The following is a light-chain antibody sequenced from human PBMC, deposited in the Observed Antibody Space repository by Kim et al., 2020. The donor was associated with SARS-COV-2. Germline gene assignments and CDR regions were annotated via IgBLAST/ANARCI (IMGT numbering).Light chain of an antibody. V-gene: IGLV2-14*04. CDR3: SSYTSSSTWV. Sequence: GQSSTISCTGTSSDVGGYTYVSWYQQHPGKAPKLMVYDLRQRPSGVSNSFSGSKSGNAASLAISGLQAEDEADYYCSSYTSSSTWVFGGGTQLTVL. J-gene: IGLJ3*02. CDR1: SSDVGGYTY. CDR2: DLR.